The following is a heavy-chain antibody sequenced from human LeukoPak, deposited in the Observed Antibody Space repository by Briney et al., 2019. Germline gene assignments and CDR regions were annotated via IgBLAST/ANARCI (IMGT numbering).Heavy chain of an antibody. Sequence: GGSLRLSCAASGFTFDDYGMSWVRQAPGKGLEWASGINWNGDSTSYGDSVKGRFTTSRDNAKNSLYLQMNSLRAEDTALYYCARNLTGTLDYWGQGTLVTVSS. D-gene: IGHD1-14*01. CDR1: GFTFDDYG. J-gene: IGHJ4*02. CDR2: INWNGDST. V-gene: IGHV3-20*04. CDR3: ARNLTGTLDY.